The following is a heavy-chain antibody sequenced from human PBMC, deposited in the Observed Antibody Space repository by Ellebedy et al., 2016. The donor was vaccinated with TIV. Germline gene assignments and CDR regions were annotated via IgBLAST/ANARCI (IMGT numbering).Heavy chain of an antibody. Sequence: GGSLRLSXAASVFSVSSKYMSWVRQAPGKGLEWVSVIYSDGSTYYTESVKGRFTISSDNSKNTLDLQLTSLRAEDTAVYYCVKAPTAIFAHFYYYYYYMGVWGKGTTGTVPS. J-gene: IGHJ6*03. D-gene: IGHD2-21*02. V-gene: IGHV3-53*01. CDR3: VKAPTAIFAHFYYYYYYMGV. CDR2: IYSDGST. CDR1: VFSVSSKY.